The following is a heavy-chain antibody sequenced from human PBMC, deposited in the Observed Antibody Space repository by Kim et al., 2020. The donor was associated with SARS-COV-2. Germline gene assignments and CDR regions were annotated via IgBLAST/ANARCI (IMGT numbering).Heavy chain of an antibody. V-gene: IGHV5-51*01. CDR3: ARGGGVIGHDSSGYYYFHFDY. CDR1: GYSFTSYW. D-gene: IGHD3-22*01. Sequence: GESLKISCKGSGYSFTSYWIGWVRQMPGKGLEWMGIIYPGDSDTRYSPSFQGQVTISADKSISTAYLQGSSLKASDTAMYYCARGGGVIGHDSSGYYYFHFDYWGQGTLVTVSS. CDR2: IYPGDSDT. J-gene: IGHJ4*02.